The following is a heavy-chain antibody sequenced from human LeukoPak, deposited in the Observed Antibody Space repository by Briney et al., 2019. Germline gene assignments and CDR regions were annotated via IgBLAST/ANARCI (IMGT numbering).Heavy chain of an antibody. CDR3: AKDLLARPDY. CDR1: GFTFSSYE. J-gene: IGHJ4*02. CDR2: ISGSGGST. Sequence: GGSLRLSCAASGFTFSSYEMNWVRQAPGKGLEWVSAISGSGGSTYYADSVKGRFTISRDNSKNTLYLQMNSLRAEDTAVYYCAKDLLARPDYWGQGTLVTVSS. V-gene: IGHV3-23*01. D-gene: IGHD2/OR15-2a*01.